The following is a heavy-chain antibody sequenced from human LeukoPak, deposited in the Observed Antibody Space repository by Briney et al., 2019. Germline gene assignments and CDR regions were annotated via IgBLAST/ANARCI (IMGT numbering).Heavy chain of an antibody. CDR1: GYTLTELS. D-gene: IGHD2-2*03. CDR3: HVTSVPGYCSSTSCYGDFDY. Sequence: ASVKVSCKVSGYTLTELSMHWVRQAPGKGLGWMGGFDPEDGETIYAQKFQGRVTMTEDTSTDTAYMELSSLRSEDTAVYYCHVTSVPGYCSSTSCYGDFDYWGQGTLVTVSS. CDR2: FDPEDGET. J-gene: IGHJ4*02. V-gene: IGHV1-24*01.